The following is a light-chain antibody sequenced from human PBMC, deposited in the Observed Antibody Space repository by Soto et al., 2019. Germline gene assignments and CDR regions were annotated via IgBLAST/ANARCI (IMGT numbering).Light chain of an antibody. J-gene: IGLJ3*02. Sequence: QSVLTQPASVSGFPGQSITISCTGTSSDVGSYNYVSWYQQHPGKAPNLMIFEVSHRPSGVSNRFSGSKSGNTSSLTIARLQAEDEADYYCSSYTSSSTWVFGGGTKLTVL. V-gene: IGLV2-14*01. CDR2: EVS. CDR3: SSYTSSSTWV. CDR1: SSDVGSYNY.